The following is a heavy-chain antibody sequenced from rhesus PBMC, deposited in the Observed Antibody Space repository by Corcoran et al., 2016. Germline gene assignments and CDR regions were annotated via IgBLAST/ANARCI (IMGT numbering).Heavy chain of an antibody. V-gene: IGHV4-65*02. CDR3: ARPVDV. CDR2: ILSSSGNT. Sequence: QVQLQESGPGLVKPSETLALTCAVSGGPLSRRNWWSWIRQPPGKGLGWVGDILSSSGNTYYNPSLKSRVTISKDTSKNQFSLKLSSVTAADTAVYYCARPVDVWGPGVLVTVSS. J-gene: IGHJ5-1*01. CDR1: GGPLSRRNW.